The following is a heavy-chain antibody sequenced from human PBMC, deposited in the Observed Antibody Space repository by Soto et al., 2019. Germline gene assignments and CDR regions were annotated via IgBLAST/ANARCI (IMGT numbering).Heavy chain of an antibody. J-gene: IGHJ4*02. CDR3: AQVYKAVTGAMYYFDY. V-gene: IGHV3-23*01. Sequence: GGSLRLSWAAAELTFSDYAINWVREAPGKGLEWVSSISGSGGSTYYADSVKGRFTISRDNSKNTLYLQMNSLRAEDTAVYYCAQVYKAVTGAMYYFDYWGQGSLVTVSS. D-gene: IGHD6-19*01. CDR2: ISGSGGST. CDR1: ELTFSDYA.